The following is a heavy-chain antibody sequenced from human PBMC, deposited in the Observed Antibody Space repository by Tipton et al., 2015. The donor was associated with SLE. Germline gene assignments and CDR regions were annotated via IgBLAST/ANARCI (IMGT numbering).Heavy chain of an antibody. J-gene: IGHJ2*01. D-gene: IGHD2-21*01. CDR2: TYSSGTT. CDR1: GFPFGSYA. Sequence: SLRLSCVASGFPFGSYAMSWVRQAPGKGLEWISVTYSSGTTEYAESVKGRFIMSRESLQMNSLTSDDTAAYYCARGGGAVIISIAYWYFDVWGPGTLVTVSS. V-gene: IGHV3-23*01. CDR3: ARGGGAVIISIAYWYFDV.